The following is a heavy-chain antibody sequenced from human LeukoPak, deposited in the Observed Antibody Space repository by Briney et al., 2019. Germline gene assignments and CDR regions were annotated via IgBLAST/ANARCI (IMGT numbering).Heavy chain of an antibody. V-gene: IGHV4-34*01. CDR1: GGSFSGYY. D-gene: IGHD3-10*01. J-gene: IGHJ4*02. Sequence: SETLSLTCAVYGGSFSGYYWGWIRQPPGKGLEWIGEINHSGSTNYNPSLKSRVTISVDTSKNQFSLKLSSVTAADTAVYYCARVPKDYGSGSTYYFDYWGQGTLVTVSS. CDR2: INHSGST. CDR3: ARVPKDYGSGSTYYFDY.